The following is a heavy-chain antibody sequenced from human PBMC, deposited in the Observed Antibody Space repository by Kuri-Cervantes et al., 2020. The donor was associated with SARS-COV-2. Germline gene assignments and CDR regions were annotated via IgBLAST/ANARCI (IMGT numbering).Heavy chain of an antibody. J-gene: IGHJ4*02. V-gene: IGHV3-15*07. Sequence: GGSLRLSCVSSGFTFSNYGMNWVRQAPGKGLEWVGRIKSKTDGGTTDYAAPVKGRFTISRDDSKNTLYLQMNSLKTEDTAVYYCTWSRYRGPRDYWGQGTLVTVSS. CDR1: GFTFSNYG. CDR3: TWSRYRGPRDY. D-gene: IGHD1-26*01. CDR2: IKSKTDGGTT.